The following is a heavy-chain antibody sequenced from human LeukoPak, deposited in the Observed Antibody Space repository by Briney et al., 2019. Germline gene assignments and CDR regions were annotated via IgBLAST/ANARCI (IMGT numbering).Heavy chain of an antibody. CDR1: GINFADYA. Sequence: GGSLRLSCVVSGINFADYAMHWVRQPPGKGLEWVSLISADGGSTFSADSVKGRFSISRDNSKNSLSLQMNSLRSEDTAMYYCAKESGKFDYWGQGTLVAVSS. V-gene: IGHV3-43*02. J-gene: IGHJ4*02. CDR2: ISADGGST. CDR3: AKESGKFDY.